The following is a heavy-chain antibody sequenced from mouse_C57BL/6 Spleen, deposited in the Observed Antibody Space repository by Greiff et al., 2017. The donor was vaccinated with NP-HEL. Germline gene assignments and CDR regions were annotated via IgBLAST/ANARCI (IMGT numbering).Heavy chain of an antibody. CDR3: TRDPYGSSFDY. CDR1: GFTFSSYA. Sequence: EVQGVESGEGLVKPGGSLKLSCAASGFTFSSYAMSWVRQTPEKRLEWVAYISSGGDYIYYADTVKGRFTISRDNARNTLYLQMSSLKSEDTAMYYCTRDPYGSSFDYWGQGTTLTVSS. CDR2: ISSGGDYI. J-gene: IGHJ2*01. D-gene: IGHD1-1*01. V-gene: IGHV5-9-1*02.